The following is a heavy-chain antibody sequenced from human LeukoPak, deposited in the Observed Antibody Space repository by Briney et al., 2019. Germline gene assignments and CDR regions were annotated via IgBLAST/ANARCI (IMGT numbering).Heavy chain of an antibody. CDR2: IKPDSGDT. V-gene: IGHV1-2*02. CDR1: GYTFSGYY. Sequence: ASVKVSCKASGYTFSGYYIHWMRQAPGQGLEWMGWIKPDSGDTHYVQKFQGRVTMTRDTSITTAYMELSLRSDDTAVYYCAKFDQDWGTFDYWGQGTVVTVSS. D-gene: IGHD7-27*01. J-gene: IGHJ4*02. CDR3: AKFDQDWGTFDY.